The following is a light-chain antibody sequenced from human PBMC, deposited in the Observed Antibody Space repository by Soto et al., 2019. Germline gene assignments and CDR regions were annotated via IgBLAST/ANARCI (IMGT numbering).Light chain of an antibody. Sequence: ELMLKQSPGTLSFSPEEGATLSFRSSQSVSSRYLDWYKQKTGQAPRLIIYDDSTRATAVTARLSASGSGKELTLTIRSLQSEDFAIYYCQKYNIWPRKFGQGTKVDIK. CDR2: DDS. V-gene: IGKV3D-15*01. J-gene: IGKJ1*01. CDR1: QSVSSRY. CDR3: QKYNIWPRK.